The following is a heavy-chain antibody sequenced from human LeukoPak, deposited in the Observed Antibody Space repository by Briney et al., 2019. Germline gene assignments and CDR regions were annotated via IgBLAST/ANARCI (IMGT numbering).Heavy chain of an antibody. CDR3: AKAPIYYDTSGYYYFDH. J-gene: IGHJ4*02. CDR1: GFTFSSYA. CDR2: ISGSGGST. V-gene: IGHV3-23*01. D-gene: IGHD3-22*01. Sequence: GGSLRLSCAASGFTFSSYAMSWVRQAPGKGLEWVSVISGSGGSTYYADSVKGRLTISRDNYKTTLYLQMNRLRAEDTAVYYCAKAPIYYDTSGYYYFDHWGQGTLVTVSS.